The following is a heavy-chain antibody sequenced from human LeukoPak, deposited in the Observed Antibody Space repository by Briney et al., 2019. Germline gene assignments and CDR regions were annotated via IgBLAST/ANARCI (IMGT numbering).Heavy chain of an antibody. D-gene: IGHD3-9*01. CDR3: ARDLAGPLRYFDWLSLDS. Sequence: GGSLRLSCAASGFTFSDYYMSWIRQAPGKGLEWVSYISSSGSTIYYADSVKGRFTISRGNAKNSLYLQMNSLRAEDTAVYYCARDLAGPLRYFDWLSLDSWGQGTLVTVSS. CDR1: GFTFSDYY. V-gene: IGHV3-11*01. J-gene: IGHJ4*02. CDR2: ISSSGSTI.